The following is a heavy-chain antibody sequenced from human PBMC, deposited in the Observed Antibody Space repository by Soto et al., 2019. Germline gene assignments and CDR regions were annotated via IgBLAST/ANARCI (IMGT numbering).Heavy chain of an antibody. V-gene: IGHV3-23*01. CDR2: INHNSGCA. Sequence: EVQLLDSGGGWIQPGGSLTLSCSASGFPFDLYLMHWVRQVPGKELEWVSLINHNSGCAYYTDSVKGRFTISRDNSKNTLYLQMNSLRAEDTAVYYCTKDQSRNLNHGDYYYYGMDLWGPGTPVTVSS. CDR1: GFPFDLYL. CDR3: TKDQSRNLNHGDYYYYGMDL. J-gene: IGHJ6*02. D-gene: IGHD3-3*01.